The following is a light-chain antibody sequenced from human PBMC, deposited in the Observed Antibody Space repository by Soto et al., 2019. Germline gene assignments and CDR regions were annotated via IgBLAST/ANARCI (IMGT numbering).Light chain of an antibody. CDR3: CSYAGSSTHV. V-gene: IGLV2-23*02. Sequence: QSVVTQPATVSGSPGQSITLSCTGTSSDVGSSNLVSWYQQHPGKAPKLLIYEVSKRPSGVSNRFSGSKSGNTASLTISGLQAEDEADYYCCSYAGSSTHVFGTGTKVTVL. CDR1: SSDVGSSNL. CDR2: EVS. J-gene: IGLJ1*01.